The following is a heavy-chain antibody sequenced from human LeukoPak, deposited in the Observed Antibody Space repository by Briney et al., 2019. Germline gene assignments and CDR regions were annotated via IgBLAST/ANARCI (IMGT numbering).Heavy chain of an antibody. V-gene: IGHV3-9*01. CDR3: AKDSGFDY. CDR2: ICWNSGSI. Sequence: PGRSLRLSCAASGFTFDDYAMHWVRQAPGKGLEWVSGICWNSGSIGYADSVKGRFTISRDNAKNSLFLQMNSLRAEDTALYYCAKDSGFDYWGQGTLVTVSS. J-gene: IGHJ4*02. CDR1: GFTFDDYA.